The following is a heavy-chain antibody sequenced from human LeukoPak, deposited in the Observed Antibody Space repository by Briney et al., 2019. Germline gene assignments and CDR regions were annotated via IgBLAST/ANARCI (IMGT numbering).Heavy chain of an antibody. Sequence: GGSLRLSCAASGFTFSSYAMHWVRQAPGKGLEWVAVISYDGSNKYYADSVKGRFTISRDNSKNTLYLQMNSLRAEDTAVYYCARRAVAATNDYWGRGTLVTVSS. J-gene: IGHJ4*02. D-gene: IGHD2-15*01. CDR3: ARRAVAATNDY. CDR1: GFTFSSYA. CDR2: ISYDGSNK. V-gene: IGHV3-30*04.